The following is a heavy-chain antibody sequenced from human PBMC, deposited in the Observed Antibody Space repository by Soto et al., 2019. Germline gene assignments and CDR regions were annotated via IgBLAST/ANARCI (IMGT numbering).Heavy chain of an antibody. CDR2: ISYDGSNK. CDR1: GFTFSSYG. J-gene: IGHJ5*02. Sequence: GGSLRLSCAASGFTFSSYGMHWVRQAPGKGLEWVAVISYDGSNKYYADSVKGRFTISRDNSKNTLYLQMNSLRAGDTAVYYCAKDQRYSYQSAWGQGTLVTVS. V-gene: IGHV3-30*18. D-gene: IGHD5-18*01. CDR3: AKDQRYSYQSA.